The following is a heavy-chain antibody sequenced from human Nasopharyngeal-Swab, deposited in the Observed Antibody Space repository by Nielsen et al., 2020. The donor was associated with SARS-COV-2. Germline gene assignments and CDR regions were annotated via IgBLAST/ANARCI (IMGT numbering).Heavy chain of an antibody. Sequence: GESLKISCQGSGYTFTNYWIGWVRQMPGRGLEWMGVIYPYDSDIRYSPSFRGQVTISADKSINTAYLQWSSLKASDTAVYYCARHRGATVITDIDYWGPGSLVTVSS. V-gene: IGHV5-51*01. J-gene: IGHJ4*02. CDR3: ARHRGATVITDIDY. CDR2: IYPYDSDI. D-gene: IGHD2-21*01. CDR1: GYTFTNYW.